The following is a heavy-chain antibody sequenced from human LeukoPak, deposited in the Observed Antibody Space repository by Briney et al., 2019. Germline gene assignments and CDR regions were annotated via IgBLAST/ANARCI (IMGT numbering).Heavy chain of an antibody. CDR1: GFTFSTYS. D-gene: IGHD3-22*01. V-gene: IGHV3-23*01. CDR2: ISDSGGRT. CDR3: AKRGVVIRVILVGFHKEAYYFDS. Sequence: GGSLRLSCAASGFTFSTYSMNWVRQAPGKGLEWVAGISDSGGRTNYADSVKGRFTISRDNPKNTLYLQMNSLRAEDTAVYFCAKRGVVIRVILVGFHKEAYYFDSWGQGALVTVSS. J-gene: IGHJ4*02.